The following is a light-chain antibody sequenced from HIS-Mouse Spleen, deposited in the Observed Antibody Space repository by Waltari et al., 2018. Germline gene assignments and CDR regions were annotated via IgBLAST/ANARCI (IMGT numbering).Light chain of an antibody. Sequence: SYVLTQPPSVSVAPGKTARITCGGHNIGSKSVHWYQQKPGQAPVLVVYDDSARPSGIPERFSGSNSGNTATLTISRVEAGDEADYYCQVWDSSSDHPVFGGGTKLTVL. CDR1: NIGSKS. J-gene: IGLJ2*01. V-gene: IGLV3-21*03. CDR2: DDS. CDR3: QVWDSSSDHPV.